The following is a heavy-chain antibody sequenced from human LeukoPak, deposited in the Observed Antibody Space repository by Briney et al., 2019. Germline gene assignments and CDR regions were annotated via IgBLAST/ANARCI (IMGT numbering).Heavy chain of an antibody. CDR1: GFTFSLSA. D-gene: IGHD2-21*01. J-gene: IGHJ4*02. V-gene: IGHV3-23*01. CDR2: ISNSGGTT. Sequence: GPLRLSCAASGFTFSLSAMTWVRQAPGKGLECVSTISNSGGTTYYADSVKGRFSISRDNSKNTLSLEMSSLRTEDTAIYYCAKESFRPALLDFWGQGSLVTVSS. CDR3: AKESFRPALLDF.